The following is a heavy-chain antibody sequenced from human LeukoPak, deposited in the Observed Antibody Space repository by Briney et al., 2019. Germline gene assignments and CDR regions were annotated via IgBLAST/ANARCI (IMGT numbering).Heavy chain of an antibody. CDR2: ITGSGGST. V-gene: IGHV3-23*01. CDR1: GFTFSNYG. CDR3: ARGGVGIAVAGYYFDY. J-gene: IGHJ4*02. D-gene: IGHD6-19*01. Sequence: GGSLRLSCAASGFTFSNYGLSWVRQAPGKGLEWVSGITGSGGSTYYADSVKGRFTISRDNSKNTLYVQMNSLRAEDTAIYYCARGGVGIAVAGYYFDYRGQGTLVTVSS.